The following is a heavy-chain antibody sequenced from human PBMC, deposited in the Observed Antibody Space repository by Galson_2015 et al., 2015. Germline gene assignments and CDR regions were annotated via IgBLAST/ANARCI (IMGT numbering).Heavy chain of an antibody. CDR2: ISGSSVST. V-gene: IGHV3-23*01. CDR1: GFSFSTYA. J-gene: IGHJ4*02. CDR3: AQRVASGTKYFDY. D-gene: IGHD2-15*01. Sequence: SLRLSCAASGFSFSTYAMSWVRRAPGKGLEWVSTISGSSVSTYYADSVKGRFTISRDNSKNTLYLQMNGLRAEDTAVYYCAQRVASGTKYFDYWGQGTLVTVSS.